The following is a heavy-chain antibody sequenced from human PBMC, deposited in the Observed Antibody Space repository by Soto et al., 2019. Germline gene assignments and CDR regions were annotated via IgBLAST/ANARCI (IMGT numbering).Heavy chain of an antibody. CDR1: GYIFSYYW. CDR2: IYPEDSDT. Sequence: GESLKISCQSSGYIFSYYWIAWVRQTPGRGLEWLGIIYPEDSDTKYSPSFQGRVTMSVDKSINTAYLQCSSLKASDTAIYYCAVHRRSSYGFDYFQGMDVWGPGTTVTVSS. CDR3: AVHRRSSYGFDYFQGMDV. D-gene: IGHD5-18*01. J-gene: IGHJ6*02. V-gene: IGHV5-51*01.